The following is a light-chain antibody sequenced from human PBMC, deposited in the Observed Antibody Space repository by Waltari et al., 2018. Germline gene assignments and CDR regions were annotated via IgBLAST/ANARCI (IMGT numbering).Light chain of an antibody. CDR2: QAS. Sequence: DIQMTQSPSTLSASVGERVTISCRASQSISTWLAWYQERTGKVPKLLIYQASTLKSGVPSRFSGSGSGTEFTLTISSLQPDDFATYYCQQHSTYPITFGQGTRLEIK. CDR1: QSISTW. J-gene: IGKJ5*01. V-gene: IGKV1-5*03. CDR3: QQHSTYPIT.